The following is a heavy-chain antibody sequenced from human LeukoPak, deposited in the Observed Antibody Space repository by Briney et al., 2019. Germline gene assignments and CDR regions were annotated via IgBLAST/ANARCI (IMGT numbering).Heavy chain of an antibody. CDR3: AKDKSMVRELDY. CDR1: GFTFSSYG. D-gene: IGHD3-10*01. Sequence: GGSLRLSCAASGFTFSSYGMHWVRQAPGKGLQWLAFIQSDGNNKYYADSVKGRFTIPRDNSKNTLFLQMNSLRAEDTAVYYCAKDKSMVRELDYWGQGNLVTVSS. V-gene: IGHV3-30*02. CDR2: IQSDGNNK. J-gene: IGHJ4*02.